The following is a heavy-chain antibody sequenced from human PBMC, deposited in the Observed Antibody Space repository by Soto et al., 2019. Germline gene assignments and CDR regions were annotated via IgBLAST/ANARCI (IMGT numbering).Heavy chain of an antibody. CDR2: ISSDGSST. V-gene: IGHV3-74*01. D-gene: IGHD3-10*01. CDR3: ARDRGSAAY. CDR1: GFTFSSYA. J-gene: IGHJ4*02. Sequence: GGSLRLSCAASGFTFSSYAMSWVRQAPGEGLVWVSRISSDGSSTDYADSVKGRFTISRDNAKNTLYLQMNSLRVEDTAVYYCARDRGSAAYWGQGTLVTVSS.